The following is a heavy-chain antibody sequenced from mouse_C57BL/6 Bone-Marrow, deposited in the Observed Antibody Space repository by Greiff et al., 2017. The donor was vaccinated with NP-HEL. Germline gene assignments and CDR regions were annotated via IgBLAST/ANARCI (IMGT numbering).Heavy chain of an antibody. J-gene: IGHJ2*01. CDR1: GYTFTSYW. Sequence: QVQLQQPGAELVKPGASVKMSCKASGYTFTSYWITWVKQRPGQGLEWIGDIYPGSGSTNYNEKFKSKATVTVDTSSSTAYMQLRSLTSEDSAVYNSERETVVGTVVGDYGGQGTTLTGSA. CDR2: IYPGSGST. D-gene: IGHD1-1*01. V-gene: IGHV1-55*01. CDR3: ERETVVGTVVGDY.